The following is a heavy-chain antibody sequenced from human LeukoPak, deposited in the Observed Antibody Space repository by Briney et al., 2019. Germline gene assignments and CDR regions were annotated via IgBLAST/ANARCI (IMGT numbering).Heavy chain of an antibody. Sequence: ASVKVSCKASGDTFSSYSISWVRQAPGQGLEWMGWINPNSGGTNYAQKFQGRVTMTRDTSISTAYMELSRLRSDDTAVYYCARDEKTSRIAAAGTVPAYWGQGTLVTVSS. CDR3: ARDEKTSRIAAAGTVPAY. CDR2: INPNSGGT. D-gene: IGHD6-13*01. CDR1: GDTFSSYS. V-gene: IGHV1-2*02. J-gene: IGHJ4*02.